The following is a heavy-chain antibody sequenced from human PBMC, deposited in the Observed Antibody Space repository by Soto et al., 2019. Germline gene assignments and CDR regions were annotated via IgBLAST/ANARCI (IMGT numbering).Heavy chain of an antibody. V-gene: IGHV1-69*02. CDR1: GGSVTAYT. D-gene: IGHD3-10*01. Sequence: SVKLSCKASGGSVTAYTISWVRQAPGQGLEWMGRIIPILGIANYAQKFQGRVTITADKSTSTAYMELSSLRSEDTAVYYCACQYYYGSSLDYWGQGTLVTVS. CDR3: ACQYYYGSSLDY. J-gene: IGHJ4*02. CDR2: IIPILGIA.